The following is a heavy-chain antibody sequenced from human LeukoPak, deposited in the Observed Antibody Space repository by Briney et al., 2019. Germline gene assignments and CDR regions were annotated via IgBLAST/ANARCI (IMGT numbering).Heavy chain of an antibody. J-gene: IGHJ5*02. CDR3: ARDTTLAPNWFDP. CDR1: GGTFSSYA. V-gene: IGHV1-69*13. Sequence: ASVKVSCKASGGTFSSYAISWVRQAPGQGLAWMGGIIPIFGTANYAQKFQGRVTITADESTSTAYMELSSLRSEDTAVYYCARDTTLAPNWFDPWGQGTLVTVSS. D-gene: IGHD1-1*01. CDR2: IIPIFGTA.